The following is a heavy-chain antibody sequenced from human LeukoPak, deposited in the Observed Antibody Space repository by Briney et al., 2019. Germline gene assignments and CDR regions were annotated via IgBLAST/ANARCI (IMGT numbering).Heavy chain of an antibody. Sequence: SETLSLTCTVSGGSISSSSYYWGWIRQPPGKGLEWIGSIYYSGSTYYNPSLKSRVTISVDTSKNQFSLKLSSVTAADTAVYYCARRVPAAWNWFDPWGQGTLVTASS. CDR2: IYYSGST. CDR3: ARRVPAAWNWFDP. D-gene: IGHD2-2*01. J-gene: IGHJ5*02. CDR1: GGSISSSSYY. V-gene: IGHV4-39*07.